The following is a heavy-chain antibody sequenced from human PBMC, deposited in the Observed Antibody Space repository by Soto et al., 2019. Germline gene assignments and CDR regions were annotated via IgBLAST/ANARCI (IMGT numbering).Heavy chain of an antibody. D-gene: IGHD4-17*01. CDR3: ARLPSDYGDYVDY. J-gene: IGHJ4*02. Sequence: SETLSLTCTVSGGSISSYYWSWIRQPPGKGLEWIGYIYYSGSTNYNPSLKSRVTISVDTSKNQFSLKLSSVTAADTAVYYCARLPSDYGDYVDYWGQGTLVTVSS. V-gene: IGHV4-59*08. CDR2: IYYSGST. CDR1: GGSISSYY.